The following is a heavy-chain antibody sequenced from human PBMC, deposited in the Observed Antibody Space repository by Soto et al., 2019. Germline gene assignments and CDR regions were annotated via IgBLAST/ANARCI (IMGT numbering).Heavy chain of an antibody. Sequence: SETLSLTCTVSGGSVNNNAFSWTWIRQHPGKGPECIGHISSSGRASYSPSLKRRVAISLDASKNQFSLKLSSVTAADTAVYYCARATYLHYYDSSGYPVGNWFDPWGQGTLVTVSS. J-gene: IGHJ5*02. CDR2: ISSSGRA. D-gene: IGHD3-22*01. CDR3: ARATYLHYYDSSGYPVGNWFDP. V-gene: IGHV4-30-4*08. CDR1: GGSVNNNAFS.